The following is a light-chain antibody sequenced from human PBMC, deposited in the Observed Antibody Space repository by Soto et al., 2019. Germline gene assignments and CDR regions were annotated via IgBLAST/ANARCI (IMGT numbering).Light chain of an antibody. CDR1: SGDVGGYNY. V-gene: IGLV2-14*01. CDR2: EVS. Sequence: QSALTQPASVSVSPGQSITIFCTGTSGDVGGYNYVSWYQHHPGRAPKILIYEVSSRPSWISNRFTGAKSGNTASLTISGLQTEDEADYYCTSYTSSDTLVFGTGTKVTVL. CDR3: TSYTSSDTLV. J-gene: IGLJ1*01.